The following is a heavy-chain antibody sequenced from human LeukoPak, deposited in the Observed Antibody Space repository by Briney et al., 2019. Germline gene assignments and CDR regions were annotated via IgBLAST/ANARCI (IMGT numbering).Heavy chain of an antibody. CDR2: INAGNGNT. CDR1: GYTFTSYA. J-gene: IGHJ4*02. CDR3: ARREEVATITFWEYYFDY. V-gene: IGHV1-3*01. Sequence: ASVKVSCKASGYTFTSYAMHWVRQAPGQRLEWMGWINAGNGNTKYSQKFQGRVTITRDTSASTAYMELSSLRSEDTAVYYCARREEVATITFWEYYFDYWGQGTLVTVSS. D-gene: IGHD5-24*01.